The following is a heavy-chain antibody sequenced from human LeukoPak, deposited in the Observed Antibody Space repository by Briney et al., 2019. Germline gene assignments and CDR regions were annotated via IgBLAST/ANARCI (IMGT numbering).Heavy chain of an antibody. CDR3: ARDPGFSAFDI. V-gene: IGHV3-7*01. CDR1: GFTFSRSW. CDR2: INQDGSVK. Sequence: GGSLRLSCAASGFTFSRSWMTWVRQAPGKGLEFVANINQDGSVKNYVDFVRGRFTISRDNAKNSLYLQMNSLRAEDTAVHYCARDPGFSAFDIWGQGTMVTVSS. D-gene: IGHD6-25*01. J-gene: IGHJ3*02.